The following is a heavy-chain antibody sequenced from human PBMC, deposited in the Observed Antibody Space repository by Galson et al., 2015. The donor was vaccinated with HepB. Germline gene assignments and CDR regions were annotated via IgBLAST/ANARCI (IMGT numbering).Heavy chain of an antibody. CDR1: GRSINNYY. D-gene: IGHD4-23*01. V-gene: IGHV4-59*01. CDR3: ARAGFGGNSAAVFDY. Sequence: SETLSLTCTVSGRSINNYYWSWIRQPPGQGLEWIGYIFSSGSTNYNPSLRSRVTMSVDMSKNQFSLKLTSVTAADTAVYYCARAGFGGNSAAVFDYWGQGTLVTVSS. CDR2: IFSSGST. J-gene: IGHJ4*02.